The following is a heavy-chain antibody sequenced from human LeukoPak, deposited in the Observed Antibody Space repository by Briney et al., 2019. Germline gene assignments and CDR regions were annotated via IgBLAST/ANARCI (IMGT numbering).Heavy chain of an antibody. V-gene: IGHV4-4*07. J-gene: IGHJ4*02. CDR1: GGSISTYY. Sequence: SETLSLTCTVSGGSISTYYWSWIRQPAGKGLEWIGRIYTGGSTIYNPSLKSRVTMSVDTSKQFSLKLSSVTAADTAVYYCARSGDGDDFDFWGQGTLVTVSS. CDR3: ARSGDGDDFDF. D-gene: IGHD5-24*01. CDR2: IYTGGST.